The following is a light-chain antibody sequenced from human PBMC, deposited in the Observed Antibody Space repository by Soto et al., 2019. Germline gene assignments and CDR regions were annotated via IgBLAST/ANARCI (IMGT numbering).Light chain of an antibody. V-gene: IGLV2-8*01. CDR2: EVT. CDR1: SSDVGGYNY. J-gene: IGLJ1*01. Sequence: QSALTQPPSASGSPGQSVTISCTGTSSDVGGYNYVSWYQQHPGKAPKLMIYEVTKRPSGVPDRFSGSKSGNTASLTVYGLQAEDEADYYCSSYAGSRYVFGTGTKVTVL. CDR3: SSYAGSRYV.